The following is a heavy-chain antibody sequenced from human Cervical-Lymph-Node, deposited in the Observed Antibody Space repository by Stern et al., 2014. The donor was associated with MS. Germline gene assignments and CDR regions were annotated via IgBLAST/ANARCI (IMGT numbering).Heavy chain of an antibody. CDR2: IIPILGLP. V-gene: IGHV1-69*09. Sequence: VQLEESGAEVKKPGSSVNVSCKASGGTFTSSYAITWMRQAPGQGLEWMGRIIPILGLPNYAQKFQGRVTITAGTSTSTAYMELSSLRSEDTAVYYCARGVVTNRAAATLHNLFDPWGQGTLVTVSS. J-gene: IGHJ5*02. D-gene: IGHD2-15*01. CDR3: ARGVVTNRAAATLHNLFDP. CDR1: GGTFTSSYA.